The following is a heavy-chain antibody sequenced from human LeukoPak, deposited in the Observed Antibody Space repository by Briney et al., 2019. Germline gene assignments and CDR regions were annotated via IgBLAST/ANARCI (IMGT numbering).Heavy chain of an antibody. Sequence: SETLSLTCAAYGGSFSGYYWSWIRQPPGKGLEWIGEINHSGSTNYNPSLKSRVTISVDTSKNQFSLKLSSVTAADTAVYYCARRRSVRNFDYWGQGTLVTVSS. V-gene: IGHV4-34*01. D-gene: IGHD6-25*01. J-gene: IGHJ4*02. CDR1: GGSFSGYY. CDR2: INHSGST. CDR3: ARRRSVRNFDY.